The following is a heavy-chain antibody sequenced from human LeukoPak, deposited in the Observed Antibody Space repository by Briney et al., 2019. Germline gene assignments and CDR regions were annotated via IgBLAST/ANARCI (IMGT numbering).Heavy chain of an antibody. D-gene: IGHD2-21*01. CDR1: RFTFSSYT. V-gene: IGHV3-48*04. Sequence: GGSLRLSCSASRFTFSSYTMNWVRQAPGRGLEWLSYISKNGKTIYYADPVKGRFTISRDNARKSVYLQMNSLRAEDTAVYYCATTGLLGDIPWGQGTLVTVSS. CDR2: ISKNGKTI. J-gene: IGHJ5*02. CDR3: ATTGLLGDIP.